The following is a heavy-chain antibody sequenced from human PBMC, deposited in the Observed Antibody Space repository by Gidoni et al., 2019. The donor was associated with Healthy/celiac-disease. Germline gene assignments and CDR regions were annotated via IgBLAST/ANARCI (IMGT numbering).Heavy chain of an antibody. CDR3: ARDERGQGYDILTGYYSRWFDP. D-gene: IGHD3-9*01. V-gene: IGHV6-1*01. CDR2: TYYRSKWYN. CDR1: GASVSSNSAA. J-gene: IGHJ5*02. Sequence: QVQLQQSGPGLVKPSQTLSLTCAISGASVSSNSAAWNWIRQSPSRGLEWLGRTYYRSKWYNDYAVSVKSRITINPDTSKNQFSLQLNSVTPEDTAVYYCARDERGQGYDILTGYYSRWFDPWGQGTLVTVSS.